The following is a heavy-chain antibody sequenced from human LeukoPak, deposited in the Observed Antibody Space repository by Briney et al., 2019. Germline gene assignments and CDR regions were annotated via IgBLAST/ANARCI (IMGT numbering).Heavy chain of an antibody. CDR2: ISSSSSYI. CDR3: ARAAIVLMVYAELDY. CDR1: GFTFSSYS. J-gene: IGHJ4*02. D-gene: IGHD2-8*01. Sequence: PGGSLRISCAASGFTFSSYSMNWVRQAPGKGLEWVSSISSSSSYIYYADSVKGRFTISRDNAKNSLYLQMNSLRAEDTAVYYCARAAIVLMVYAELDYWGQGTLVTVSS. V-gene: IGHV3-21*01.